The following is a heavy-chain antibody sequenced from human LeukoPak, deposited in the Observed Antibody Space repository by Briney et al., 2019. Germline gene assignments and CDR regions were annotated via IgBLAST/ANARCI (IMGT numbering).Heavy chain of an antibody. CDR3: ARGGLVGATTGRVDY. CDR1: GFTFSSYW. V-gene: IGHV3-7*01. J-gene: IGHJ4*02. Sequence: PGGSLRLSCAASGFTFSSYWMSWVRQAPGKGLEWVANMNQYGSEKYYVDSVKGRFTISRDNAKNSLYLQMNSLRAEDTAVYYCARGGLVGATTGRVDYWGQGTLVTVSS. D-gene: IGHD1-26*01. CDR2: MNQYGSEK.